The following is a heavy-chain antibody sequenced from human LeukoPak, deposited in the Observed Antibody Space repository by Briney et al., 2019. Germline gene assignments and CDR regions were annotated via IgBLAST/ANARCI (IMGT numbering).Heavy chain of an antibody. Sequence: PGGSLRLSCAASGFTFSSYWMSWVRQAPGKGLEWVTFISTSSSYIYYADSVKGRFTISRDNAKKSLYLQMNSLKTEDTAVYYCITPLPYSAQGGQGTLVTVSS. CDR1: GFTFSSYW. J-gene: IGHJ4*02. CDR3: ITPLPYSAQ. V-gene: IGHV3-21*03. CDR2: ISTSSSYI. D-gene: IGHD2-21*01.